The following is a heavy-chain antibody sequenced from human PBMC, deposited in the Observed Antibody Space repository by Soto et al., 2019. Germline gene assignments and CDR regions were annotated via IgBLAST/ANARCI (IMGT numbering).Heavy chain of an antibody. CDR1: GFTFSDNY. Sequence: PGRTLSLSCAAPGFTFSDNYMSWIRQAPGKGLEWVSYISSSGSTIYYADSVKGRFTISRDNAKNSLYLQMNSLRAEDTAVYYCARTMVRGVMTLQHYYYMDVWGKGT. J-gene: IGHJ6*03. D-gene: IGHD3-10*01. CDR2: ISSSGSTI. CDR3: ARTMVRGVMTLQHYYYMDV. V-gene: IGHV3-11*01.